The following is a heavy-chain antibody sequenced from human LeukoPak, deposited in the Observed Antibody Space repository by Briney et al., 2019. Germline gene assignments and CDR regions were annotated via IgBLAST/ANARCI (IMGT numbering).Heavy chain of an antibody. CDR1: GYTFSTNG. V-gene: IGHV1-18*01. CDR2: INTYNGHT. J-gene: IGHJ4*02. D-gene: IGHD2-2*01. Sequence: VASVKVSCKASGYTFSTNGISWVRQAPGQRLEWMGWINTYNGHTKFAQKLQGRVTMTTDTSTTTAYMELGSLRSDDTAVYYCARVDCGSISCYYLMAYPDYWGQGTLVTVSS. CDR3: ARVDCGSISCYYLMAYPDY.